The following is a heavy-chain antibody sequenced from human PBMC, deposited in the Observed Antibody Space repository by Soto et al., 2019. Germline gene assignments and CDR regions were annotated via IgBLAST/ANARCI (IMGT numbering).Heavy chain of an antibody. CDR3: ARDSTYYYGSGSYYNPLYYYYGMDV. J-gene: IGHJ6*02. CDR1: GFTFSSYV. Sequence: SGGSLRLSCAASGFTFSSYVMHWVRQSPGKGLEWVAVIWYDGSNKYYADSVKGRFTISRDNSKNTLYLQMNSLRAEDTAVYYCARDSTYYYGSGSYYNPLYYYYGMDVWGQGTTVTVSS. D-gene: IGHD3-10*01. CDR2: IWYDGSNK. V-gene: IGHV3-33*01.